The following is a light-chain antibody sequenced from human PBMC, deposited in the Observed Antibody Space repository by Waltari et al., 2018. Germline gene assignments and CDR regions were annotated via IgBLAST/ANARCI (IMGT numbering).Light chain of an antibody. CDR2: DVN. Sequence: QSALTQPASVSGSPGQAITISCTGSSIDVATYDFVSWYQRHPGKVPKLIIYDVNIRPSGVPDRFSGSKSGNTASLTISGLQAEDEAIYYCNSYTGSNTVVFGGGTKLTVL. J-gene: IGLJ2*01. V-gene: IGLV2-14*03. CDR3: NSYTGSNTVV. CDR1: SIDVATYDF.